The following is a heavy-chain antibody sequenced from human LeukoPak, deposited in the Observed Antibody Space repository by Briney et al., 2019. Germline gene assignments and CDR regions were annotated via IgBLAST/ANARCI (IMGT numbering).Heavy chain of an antibody. CDR2: IYYSGGT. J-gene: IGHJ4*02. D-gene: IGHD3-22*01. CDR1: GGSISSYY. CDR3: ASTYYYDSSGYYAFDY. V-gene: IGHV4-59*01. Sequence: SETLSLTCTVSGGSISSYYWSWIRQPPGKGLEWIGYIYYSGGTNYNPSLKSRVTISVDTYKNQFSLRLSSVTAADTAVYYCASTYYYDSSGYYAFDYWGQGTLVTVSS.